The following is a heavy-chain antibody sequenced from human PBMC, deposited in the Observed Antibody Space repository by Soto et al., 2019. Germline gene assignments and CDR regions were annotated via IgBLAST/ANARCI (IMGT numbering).Heavy chain of an antibody. CDR3: ARVDGYTFPIDF. CDR2: ITSGSDYI. Sequence: GCSTKIASVASGFTFSAYSISWGRQAPGKGLEWVSSITSGSDYIYYADSLKGRFTISRDNAKNSLFLQMHSLRAEDTAFYYCARVDGYTFPIDFWGQGTLVTVPS. V-gene: IGHV3-21*01. J-gene: IGHJ4*02. CDR1: GFTFSAYS. D-gene: IGHD5-12*01.